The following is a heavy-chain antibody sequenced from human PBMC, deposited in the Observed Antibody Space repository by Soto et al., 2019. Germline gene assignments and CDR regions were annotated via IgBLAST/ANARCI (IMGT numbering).Heavy chain of an antibody. CDR2: ISVSVGST. CDR1: GFPFAPST. Sequence: SLRLSCGVPGFPFAPSTMSWVRQAPGKGLEWVSTISVSVGSTYSADSVQGRFTVSSDISDNTLFLRMTSLTADDTAVYFCAKRDVPHSTSNAYFYDHWGRGVLVTVSS. D-gene: IGHD2-21*02. V-gene: IGHV3-23*01. J-gene: IGHJ4*02. CDR3: AKRDVPHSTSNAYFYDH.